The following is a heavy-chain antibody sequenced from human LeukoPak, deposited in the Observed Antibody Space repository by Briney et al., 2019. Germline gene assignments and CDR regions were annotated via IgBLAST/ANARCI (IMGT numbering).Heavy chain of an antibody. J-gene: IGHJ4*02. D-gene: IGHD6-6*01. CDR3: AKDEGSSSSSGGFDY. CDR2: ISWNSDNI. CDR1: GFTFDDHA. Sequence: GGSLRLSCAASGFTFDDHAMHWVRQAPGKGLEWVSGISWNSDNIAYADSVKGRFTISRDNAKNSLYLQMSSLRAEDMALYYCAKDEGSSSSSGGFDYWGQGTLVTVSS. V-gene: IGHV3-9*03.